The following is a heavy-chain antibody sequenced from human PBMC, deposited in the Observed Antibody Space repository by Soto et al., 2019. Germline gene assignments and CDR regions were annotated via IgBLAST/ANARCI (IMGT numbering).Heavy chain of an antibody. V-gene: IGHV3-48*02. Sequence: GGSLRLSCAASGFTFSSYSMNWVRQAPGKGLEWVSYISSSSSTIYYADSVKGRFTISRDNAKNSLYLQMNSLRDEDTAVYYCARYSSSFVSAGIDYWGQGTLVTVSS. CDR2: ISSSSSTI. CDR3: ARYSSSFVSAGIDY. CDR1: GFTFSSYS. D-gene: IGHD6-6*01. J-gene: IGHJ4*02.